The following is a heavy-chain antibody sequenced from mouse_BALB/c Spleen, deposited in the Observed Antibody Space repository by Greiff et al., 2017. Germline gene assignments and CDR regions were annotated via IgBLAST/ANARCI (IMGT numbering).Heavy chain of an antibody. D-gene: IGHD2-3*01. J-gene: IGHJ2*01. CDR3: ARDATYDGYYDY. V-gene: IGHV7-3*02. CDR2: IRNKANGYTT. Sequence: EVQLVESGGGLVQPGGSLRLSCATSGFTFTDYYMSWVRQPPGKALEWLGFIRNKANGYTTEYSASVKGRFTISRDNSQSILYLQMNTLRAEDSATYYCARDATYDGYYDYWGQGTTLTVSS. CDR1: GFTFTDYY.